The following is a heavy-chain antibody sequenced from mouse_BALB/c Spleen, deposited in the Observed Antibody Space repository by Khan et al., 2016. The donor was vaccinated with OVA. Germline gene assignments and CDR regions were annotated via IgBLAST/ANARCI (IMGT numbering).Heavy chain of an antibody. D-gene: IGHD4-1*01. CDR2: ISSGGDYT. Sequence: EVELVESGGDLVKPGGSLKLSCAASGFTFSSYSMSWVRQTPDKRLEWVATISSGGDYTYYPDNVKGRFTISRDNAKNTLYLQMSSLKSEDTAMDYCESHLTGSFAYWGQGTLVTVSA. V-gene: IGHV5-6*01. CDR1: GFTFSSYS. CDR3: ESHLTGSFAY. J-gene: IGHJ3*01.